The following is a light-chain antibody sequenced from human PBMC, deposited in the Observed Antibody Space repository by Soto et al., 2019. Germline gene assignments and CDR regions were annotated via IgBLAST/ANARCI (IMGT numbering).Light chain of an antibody. J-gene: IGLJ1*01. CDR3: LSYADTAYV. V-gene: IGLV2-8*01. CDR2: EVS. Sequence: SALSPPPSAYGSPGQSVTISCAGTISDVGGYNYVSWYQQYPGKVPKLMIYEVSERPSGVPDRFSGSKSGNTAFLTVSGLQAEDEADYYCLSYADTAYVFGTGTKVTV. CDR1: ISDVGGYNY.